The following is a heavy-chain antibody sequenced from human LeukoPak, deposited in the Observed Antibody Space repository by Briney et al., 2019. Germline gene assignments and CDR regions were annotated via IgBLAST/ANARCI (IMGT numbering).Heavy chain of an antibody. Sequence: SGTLSLTCTVSGGSVSSGSYYWSWIRQPPGKGLEWIGYIYYSGSTNYNPSLKSRVTISVDTSKNQFSLKLSSVTAADTAVYYCARESLLWFGELSAAYYYYYGMDVWGKGTTVTVSS. CDR3: ARESLLWFGELSAAYYYYYGMDV. CDR1: GGSVSSGSYY. V-gene: IGHV4-61*01. D-gene: IGHD3-10*01. CDR2: IYYSGST. J-gene: IGHJ6*04.